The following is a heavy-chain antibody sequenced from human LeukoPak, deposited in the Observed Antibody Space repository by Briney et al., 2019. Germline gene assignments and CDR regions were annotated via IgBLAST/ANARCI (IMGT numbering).Heavy chain of an antibody. CDR3: ARGSYYDSSGYPYYYYYYMDV. CDR1: GGSLSSTSYY. D-gene: IGHD3-22*01. J-gene: IGHJ6*03. V-gene: IGHV4-39*07. Sequence: PSETLSLTCTVSGGSLSSTSYYWGWIRQPPGKGLEWIGSTYYSGSTDYNPSLKSRVTISVDTSKNQFSLKLSSVTAADTAVYYCARGSYYDSSGYPYYYYYYMDVWGKGTTVTVSS. CDR2: TYYSGST.